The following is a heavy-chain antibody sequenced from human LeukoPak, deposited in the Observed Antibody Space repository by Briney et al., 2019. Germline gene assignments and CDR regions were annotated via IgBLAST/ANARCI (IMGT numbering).Heavy chain of an antibody. J-gene: IGHJ4*02. Sequence: SETLSLTCTVSGGSISSYYWSWIRQPPGKGLEWIGEINHSGSTNYNPSLKSRVTISVDTSKNQFSLKLSSVTAADTAVYYCARGLVGANPNFDYWGQGTLVTVSS. CDR3: ARGLVGANPNFDY. CDR2: INHSGST. V-gene: IGHV4-34*01. D-gene: IGHD1-26*01. CDR1: GGSISSYY.